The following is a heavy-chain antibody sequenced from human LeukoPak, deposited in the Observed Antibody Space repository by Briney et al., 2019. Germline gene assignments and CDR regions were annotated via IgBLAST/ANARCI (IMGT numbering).Heavy chain of an antibody. CDR3: ARDSTARGGAFDI. V-gene: IGHV4-59*12. D-gene: IGHD2-15*01. J-gene: IGHJ3*02. CDR1: GGSISSYY. CDR2: VYYSGST. Sequence: SSETLSLTCTVSGGSISSYYWNWIRQPPGKGLEWIGYVYYSGSTNYNPSLKSPVTISVDTSKNQFSLKLSSVTAADTAVYYCARDSTARGGAFDIWGQGTMVTVSS.